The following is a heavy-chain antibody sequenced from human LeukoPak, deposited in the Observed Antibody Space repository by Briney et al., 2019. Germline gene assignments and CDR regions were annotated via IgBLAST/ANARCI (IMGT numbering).Heavy chain of an antibody. Sequence: SAKVSCKASGGTFSSYAISWVRQAPGQGLEWMGGIIPIFGTANYAQKFQGRVTITADESTSTAYMELSSLRSEDTAVYYCARDNSGSYSWFDPWGQGTLVTVSS. D-gene: IGHD1-26*01. CDR2: IIPIFGTA. V-gene: IGHV1-69*13. J-gene: IGHJ5*02. CDR1: GGTFSSYA. CDR3: ARDNSGSYSWFDP.